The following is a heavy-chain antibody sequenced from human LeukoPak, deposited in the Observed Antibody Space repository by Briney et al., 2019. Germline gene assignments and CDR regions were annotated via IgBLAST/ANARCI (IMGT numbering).Heavy chain of an antibody. Sequence: SETLSLTCTVSGGSISSYYWSWIRQPAGKGLEWIGRIYTSGSTNYNPSLKSRVTMSVDTSKNQFSLKLSSVTAADTAVYYCARVHRLSGYDAFDIWGQGAMVTVSS. CDR2: IYTSGST. J-gene: IGHJ3*02. V-gene: IGHV4-4*07. D-gene: IGHD1-14*01. CDR3: ARVHRLSGYDAFDI. CDR1: GGSISSYY.